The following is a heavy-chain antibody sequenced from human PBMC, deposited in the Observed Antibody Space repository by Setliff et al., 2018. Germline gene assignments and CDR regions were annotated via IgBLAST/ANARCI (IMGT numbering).Heavy chain of an antibody. Sequence: GGSLRLSCAASGFSFSSYAIHWVRQAPGKGLEWLKIISSDAIIKLYADSVKGRFTVSRDNSNNTVYLHLSSPRPEDTAVYYCARVSGYDTTGYSLLYWGQGTLVTVSS. D-gene: IGHD3-22*01. CDR2: ISSDAIIK. CDR3: ARVSGYDTTGYSLLY. CDR1: GFSFSSYA. J-gene: IGHJ4*02. V-gene: IGHV3-30*03.